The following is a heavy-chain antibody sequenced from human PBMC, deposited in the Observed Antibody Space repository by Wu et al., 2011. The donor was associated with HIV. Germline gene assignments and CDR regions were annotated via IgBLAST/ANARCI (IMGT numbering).Heavy chain of an antibody. CDR1: GGTFSSYA. V-gene: IGHV1-69*05. D-gene: IGHD2-2*01. J-gene: IGHJ6*02. CDR3: VRDRSPTSWGTSHRDGMDV. CDR2: VIPIFDSP. Sequence: QVQLVQSGAEVKKPGSSVKVSCKASGGTFSSYAISWMRQAPGQGLEWMGGVIPIFDSPKYARKFQGRVTMATDTSANTAHMELNRLTSDDTATYFCVRDRSPTSWGTSHRDGMDVWGHGTTVTVSS.